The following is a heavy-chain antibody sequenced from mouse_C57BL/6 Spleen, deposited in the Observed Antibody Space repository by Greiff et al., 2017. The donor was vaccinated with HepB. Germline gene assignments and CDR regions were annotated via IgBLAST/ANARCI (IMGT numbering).Heavy chain of an antibody. CDR1: GFTFSSYT. CDR2: ISGGGGNT. Sequence: DVKLVESGGGLVKPGGSLKLSCAASGFTFSSYTMSWVRQTPEKRLEWVATISGGGGNTYYPDSVKGRFTISRDNAKNTLYLQMSSLRSEDTALYYCARRGWDTFDYWGQGTTLTVSS. V-gene: IGHV5-9*01. J-gene: IGHJ2*01. D-gene: IGHD4-1*01. CDR3: ARRGWDTFDY.